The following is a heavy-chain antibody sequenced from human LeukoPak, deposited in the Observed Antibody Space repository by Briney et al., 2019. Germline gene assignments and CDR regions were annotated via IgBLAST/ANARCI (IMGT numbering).Heavy chain of an antibody. CDR1: GGTFSSYA. CDR2: IIPIFGTA. V-gene: IGHV1-69*05. J-gene: IGHJ4*02. Sequence: GASVKVSCKASGGTFSSYAISWVRQAPGQGLEWMGRIIPIFGTANYAQKLQGRVTITTDESTSTAYMELSSLRSEHTAVYYCARYPISIAVAGTWSDYWGQGTLVTVSS. D-gene: IGHD6-19*01. CDR3: ARYPISIAVAGTWSDY.